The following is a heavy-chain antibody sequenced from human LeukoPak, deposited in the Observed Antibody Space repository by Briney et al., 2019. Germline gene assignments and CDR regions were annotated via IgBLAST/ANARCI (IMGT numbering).Heavy chain of an antibody. V-gene: IGHV3-7*01. CDR3: ARDLTGSSSSRTF. D-gene: IGHD6-13*01. CDR1: GFTFSSYW. J-gene: IGHJ4*02. Sequence: GGSLRLSCAASGFTFSSYWMSWVRQAPGRGLEWVANIKQDGSEKYYVDSVKGRFTISRDNAKNSLYLQMNSLRAEDTAVYYCARDLTGSSSSRTFWGQGTLVTVSS. CDR2: IKQDGSEK.